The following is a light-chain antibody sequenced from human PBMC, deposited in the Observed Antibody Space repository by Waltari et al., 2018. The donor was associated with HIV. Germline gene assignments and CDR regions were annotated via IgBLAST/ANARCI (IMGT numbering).Light chain of an antibody. CDR2: TTN. V-gene: IGLV8-61*01. CDR3: LIRMGGGTVL. Sequence: QTVVTQEPSFSVSPGGTVTLTCGLTPASLAISHFPSWYQQTPGQHPRTLIYTTNYRSSGVPDRFSGSIVGGRAALTIAGAQADDEGDYYCLIRMGGGTVLFGGGTRLTVL. J-gene: IGLJ3*02. CDR1: PASLAISHF.